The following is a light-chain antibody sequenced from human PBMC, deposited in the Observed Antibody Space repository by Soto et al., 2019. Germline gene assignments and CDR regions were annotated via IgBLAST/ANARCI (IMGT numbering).Light chain of an antibody. CDR1: SSDVGGYNY. CDR3: SSYTSSSIDYV. V-gene: IGLV2-14*01. CDR2: EVS. Sequence: QSALTQPASVSGSPGQSITISCTGISSDVGGYNYVSWYQQHPGKAPKLMIYEVSNRPSGVSNRFSGYKSGNTASLTISGLQAEDEADYYCSSYTSSSIDYVFGTGTKLTVL. J-gene: IGLJ1*01.